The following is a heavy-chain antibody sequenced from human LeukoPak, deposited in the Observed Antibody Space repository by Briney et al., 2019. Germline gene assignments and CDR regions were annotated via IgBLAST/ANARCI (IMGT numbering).Heavy chain of an antibody. CDR2: ISGSGGST. Sequence: GTSLRLSCAASGFTFSTYAMSWVRQAPGKGLEWVSAISGSGGSTYYADSVKGRFTISRDNSKNTLYLQMNSLRAEDTAVYYCAKDGAYCNGGSCPHYWGQGTLVTVSS. J-gene: IGHJ4*02. D-gene: IGHD2-15*01. V-gene: IGHV3-23*01. CDR1: GFTFSTYA. CDR3: AKDGAYCNGGSCPHY.